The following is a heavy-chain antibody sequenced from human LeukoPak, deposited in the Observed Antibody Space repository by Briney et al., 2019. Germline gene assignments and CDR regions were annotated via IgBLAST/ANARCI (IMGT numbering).Heavy chain of an antibody. CDR3: ARAPGPNWFVP. V-gene: IGHV1-2*02. J-gene: IGHJ5*02. CDR2: INPNSGGT. CDR1: AYTFTVYY. Sequence: ASVTVSFTASAYTFTVYYMHWVRQAPGQGQEWMGWINPNSGGTNYAQKFQGRVTITRDTSISTAYMELSRLRSDDTAVYYCARAPGPNWFVPWGEGTLVTVSP. D-gene: IGHD3-10*01.